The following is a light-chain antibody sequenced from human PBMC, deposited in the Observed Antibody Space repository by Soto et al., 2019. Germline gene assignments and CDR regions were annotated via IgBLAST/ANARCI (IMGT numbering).Light chain of an antibody. V-gene: IGKV1-5*01. J-gene: IGKJ1*01. Sequence: TQMTQSPATLSASVGDRVTITCRASQSISRWLAWYQHKLGKAPKLLISEASNLEPGVSSRFSGSGSGKEFTLNISSLQPDDFANYYCQQYNSYLTWTLAQGTKVDIK. CDR1: QSISRW. CDR3: QQYNSYLTWT. CDR2: EAS.